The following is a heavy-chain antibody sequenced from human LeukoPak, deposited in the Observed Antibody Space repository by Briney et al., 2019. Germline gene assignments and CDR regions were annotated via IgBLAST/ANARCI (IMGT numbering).Heavy chain of an antibody. D-gene: IGHD6-19*01. V-gene: IGHV3-33*01. J-gene: IGHJ2*01. CDR3: ARDMEQWLVQDWYFDL. Sequence: GGSLILSCAASGFTFSSYGMHWVRQAPGKGLEWVAVIGYDGRNKYYADSVKGRFIISRDNSKNTLYLQMNILRAEDTAVYYCARDMEQWLVQDWYFDLWGRGTLVTVSS. CDR1: GFTFSSYG. CDR2: IGYDGRNK.